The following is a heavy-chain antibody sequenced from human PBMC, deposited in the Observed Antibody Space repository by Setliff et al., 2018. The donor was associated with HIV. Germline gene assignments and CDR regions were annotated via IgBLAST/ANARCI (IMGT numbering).Heavy chain of an antibody. CDR2: IYHSGSA. V-gene: IGHV4-4*02. D-gene: IGHD3-22*01. CDR1: GGSISSSNW. J-gene: IGHJ6*03. CDR3: ARYYYDRSGSSAPYYFMDV. Sequence: SETLSLTCAVSGGSISSSNWWTWVRQPPGKGLEWVGEIYHSGSANYSPSLKSRVTISVDKSKNQFSLKLTSVTAADTAVYYCARYYYDRSGSSAPYYFMDVWGKGTTVTVSS.